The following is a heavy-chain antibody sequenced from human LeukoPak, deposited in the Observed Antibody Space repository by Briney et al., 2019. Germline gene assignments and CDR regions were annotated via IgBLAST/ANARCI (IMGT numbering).Heavy chain of an antibody. CDR3: ARGDIVVVPAANYYYGMDV. CDR1: GFTFSSYS. D-gene: IGHD2-2*01. Sequence: GGSLRLSCAASGFTFSSYSMNWVRQAPGKGLEWVSSISGSSSYIYYADSVKGRFTISRDNAKNSLYLQMNSLRAEDTAVYYCARGDIVVVPAANYYYGMDVWGQGTTVTVSS. V-gene: IGHV3-21*01. J-gene: IGHJ6*02. CDR2: ISGSSSYI.